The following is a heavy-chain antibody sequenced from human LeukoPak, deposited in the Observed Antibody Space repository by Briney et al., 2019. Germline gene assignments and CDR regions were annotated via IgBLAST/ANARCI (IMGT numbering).Heavy chain of an antibody. J-gene: IGHJ5*02. CDR3: ARAVAANNWFDP. CDR2: IYYSGST. Sequence: SETLSLTCTVSGGSVSSGSYYWSWTRQPPGKGLEWIGYIYYSGSTNYNPSLKSRVTISVDTSKNQFSLKLSSVTAADTAVYYCARAVAANNWFDPWGQGTLVTVSS. D-gene: IGHD6-19*01. V-gene: IGHV4-61*01. CDR1: GGSVSSGSYY.